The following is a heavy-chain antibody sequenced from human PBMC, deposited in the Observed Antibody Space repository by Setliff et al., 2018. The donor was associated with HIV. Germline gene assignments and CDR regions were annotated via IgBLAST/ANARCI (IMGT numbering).Heavy chain of an antibody. CDR1: AFTFSDYL. Sequence: SGGSLSLSCGASAFTFSDYLMTWARQAPGRGLEWVANIKDDGSEKNYLDSVKGRFTIFRDNARNSLYLQMTSLRAEDTGVYYCARSPQVTIFGIKIKPPGGPDLWGQGTTVTVSS. D-gene: IGHD3-3*01. CDR2: IKDDGSEK. CDR3: ARSPQVTIFGIKIKPPGGPDL. J-gene: IGHJ6*02. V-gene: IGHV3-7*01.